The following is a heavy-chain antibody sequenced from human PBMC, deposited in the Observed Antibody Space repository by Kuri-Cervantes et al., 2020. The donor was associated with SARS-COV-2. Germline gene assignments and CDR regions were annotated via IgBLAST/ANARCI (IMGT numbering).Heavy chain of an antibody. CDR1: GFTFSNAW. D-gene: IGHD3-3*01. Sequence: GGSLRLSCAASGFTFSNAWMSWVRQAPGKGLEWVGRIKSKTDGGTTDYAAPAKGRFTISRDDSKNTLYLQMNSLKTEDTAVYYCARHIGEFWSGRNGVFDYWGQGTLVTVSS. CDR3: ARHIGEFWSGRNGVFDY. CDR2: IKSKTDGGTT. J-gene: IGHJ4*02. V-gene: IGHV3-15*01.